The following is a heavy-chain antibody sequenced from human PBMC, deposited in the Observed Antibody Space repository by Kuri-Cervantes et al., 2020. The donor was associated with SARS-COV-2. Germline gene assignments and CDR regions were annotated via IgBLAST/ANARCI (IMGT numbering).Heavy chain of an antibody. CDR1: GFTLKSYA. D-gene: IGHD2-21*01. Sequence: GESLKISCAASGFTLKSYAMNWVRQAPGKGLGWVSGISGTGGGTYYADSVKGRFTISRANSKNMLYLEMKSLRVEDTAVYYCAKDRDNTGRPYFFEDWGQGTLVTVSS. CDR3: AKDRDNTGRPYFFED. CDR2: ISGTGGGT. J-gene: IGHJ4*02. V-gene: IGHV3-23*01.